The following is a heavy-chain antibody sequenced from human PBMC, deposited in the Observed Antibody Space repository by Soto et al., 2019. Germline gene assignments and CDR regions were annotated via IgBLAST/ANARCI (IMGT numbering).Heavy chain of an antibody. V-gene: IGHV4-4*01. CDR3: PHGQIMGHYRSELDL. J-gene: IGHJ4*02. D-gene: IGHD3-16*01. CDR2: IYHTGKA. CDR1: W. Sequence: WWSWVRQSPGKGLEWIGEIYHTGKATYNPSLKTRVTMSVDKSKIQFSLEVRSVTVADTAVYFCPHGQIMGHYRSELDLWGPGTLVTVSS.